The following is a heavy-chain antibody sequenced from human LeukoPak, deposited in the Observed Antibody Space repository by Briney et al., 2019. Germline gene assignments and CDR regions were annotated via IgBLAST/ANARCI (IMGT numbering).Heavy chain of an antibody. V-gene: IGHV5-10-1*01. CDR3: ARLRIAAAGDAFDI. CDR1: GYSFTDYW. CDR2: IDPSDSYT. J-gene: IGHJ3*02. D-gene: IGHD6-13*01. Sequence: GASLIISCKGSGYSFTDYWIGWVRQLPGKGLEWMGRIDPSDSYTNYSPSFQGHVTISADKSISTAYLQWSSLKASDTAMYYCARLRIAAAGDAFDIWGQGTMVTVSS.